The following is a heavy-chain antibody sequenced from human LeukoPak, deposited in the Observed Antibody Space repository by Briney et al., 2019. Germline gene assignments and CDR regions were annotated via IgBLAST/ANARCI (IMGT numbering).Heavy chain of an antibody. Sequence: ASETLSLTRTVSGGSISSYYWSWIRQPPGKGLEWIGNIYYSGSTNYNPSLKSRVTISVDTSKNQFSLKLSSVTAADTAVYYCTRGSIAYYYMDVWGKGTTVTISS. D-gene: IGHD3-22*01. CDR2: IYYSGST. CDR1: GGSISSYY. V-gene: IGHV4-59*01. J-gene: IGHJ6*03. CDR3: TRGSIAYYYMDV.